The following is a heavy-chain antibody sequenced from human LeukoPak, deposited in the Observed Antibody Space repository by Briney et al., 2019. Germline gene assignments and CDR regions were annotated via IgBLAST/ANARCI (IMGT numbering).Heavy chain of an antibody. Sequence: ASVKVSCKASGYTFTSYAMHWVRQAPGQRLEWMGWINAGNGNTKYSQKFQGRVTITRDTSASTAYMELSSLRSEDTAVYYCARDGAVDYYDSSGYYEYWGQGTLVTVSS. D-gene: IGHD3-22*01. V-gene: IGHV1-3*01. CDR3: ARDGAVDYYDSSGYYEY. CDR2: INAGNGNT. CDR1: GYTFTSYA. J-gene: IGHJ4*02.